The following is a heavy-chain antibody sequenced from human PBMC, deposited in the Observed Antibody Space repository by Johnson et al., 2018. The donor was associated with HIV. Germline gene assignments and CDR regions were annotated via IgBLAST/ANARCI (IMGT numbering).Heavy chain of an antibody. CDR1: GFTFSSYA. J-gene: IGHJ3*02. CDR2: ISFDGSHK. D-gene: IGHD2-8*01. Sequence: QVQLVESGGGVVQPGRSLRLSCAASGFTFSSYAMHWVRQAPGKGLEWVAVISFDGSHKYYADSVKGRFTISRDNSKNMLYLQMNSLRGEDTAVYYCAKERLALLSNFWCRVDAFAMWSQCTIVTVSS. CDR3: AKERLALLSNFWCRVDAFAM. V-gene: IGHV3-30*04.